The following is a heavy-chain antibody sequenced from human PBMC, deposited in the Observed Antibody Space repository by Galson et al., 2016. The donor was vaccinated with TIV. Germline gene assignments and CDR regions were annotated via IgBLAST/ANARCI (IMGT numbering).Heavy chain of an antibody. Sequence: SLRLSCAASGFSVSDNYINWVRQAPGKGLEWVAIFSNSYYTNYADSVKGRFATSRDNPKNTVCLHMSRLRDEDTAVYYCSRERRHCGDHCYLSYYFCMDVWGQGTTVTV. CDR1: GFSVSDNY. J-gene: IGHJ6*02. CDR3: SRERRHCGDHCYLSYYFCMDV. CDR2: FSNSYYT. D-gene: IGHD2-21*01. V-gene: IGHV3-66*03.